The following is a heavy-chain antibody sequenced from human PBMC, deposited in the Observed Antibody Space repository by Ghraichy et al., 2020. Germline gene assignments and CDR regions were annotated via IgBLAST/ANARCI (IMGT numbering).Heavy chain of an antibody. V-gene: IGHV3-74*01. CDR2: IKSDGSST. D-gene: IGHD2-15*01. Sequence: LSLTCAASGFTFSNYWMHWVRQAPGKGLVWVSRIKSDGSSTIYADSVKGRFTISRDNAKNTLYLQMNSLRAEDTAVYYCAREYCSGGRCYFGTGGSHFDYWGQGTLVTVSS. J-gene: IGHJ4*02. CDR1: GFTFSNYW. CDR3: AREYCSGGRCYFGTGGSHFDY.